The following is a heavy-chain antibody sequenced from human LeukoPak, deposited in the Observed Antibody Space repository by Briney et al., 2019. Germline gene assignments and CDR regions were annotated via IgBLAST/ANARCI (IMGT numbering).Heavy chain of an antibody. V-gene: IGHV4-34*01. CDR2: INHSGST. J-gene: IGHJ5*02. Sequence: SETLSLTCAVSGGSFSGYYWSWIRQPPGKGLEWIGEINHSGSTNYNPSLKSQVTISVARSKNQFSLKLSSVSAADTAVYYCARGSVRLSGYYGSGSYYGWFDPWGQGTLVTVSS. CDR1: GGSFSGYY. D-gene: IGHD3-10*01. CDR3: ARGSVRLSGYYGSGSYYGWFDP.